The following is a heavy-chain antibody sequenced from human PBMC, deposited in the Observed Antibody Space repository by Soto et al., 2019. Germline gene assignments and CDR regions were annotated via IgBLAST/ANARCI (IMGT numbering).Heavy chain of an antibody. Sequence: GASVKVSCKASGYTFTSDDIDWVRQATGQGLEWMGWMNPNSGNTGYAQKFQGRVTMTRNTSISTAYMELSSLRSEDTAVYYRARGYVYSSGWYVGYWGQGTLVTVSS. V-gene: IGHV1-8*01. CDR3: ARGYVYSSGWYVGY. J-gene: IGHJ4*02. CDR1: GYTFTSDD. CDR2: MNPNSGNT. D-gene: IGHD6-19*01.